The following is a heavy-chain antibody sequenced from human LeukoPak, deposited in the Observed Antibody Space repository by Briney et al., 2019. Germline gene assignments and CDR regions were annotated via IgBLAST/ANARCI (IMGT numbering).Heavy chain of an antibody. J-gene: IGHJ4*02. CDR2: ISGSGGNT. CDR3: GKDGYVYY. CDR1: GFAFSTYA. Sequence: PGGSLRLSCAASGFAFSTYAMSWVRQAPWKGLEWVAGISGSGGNTYYADSVKGRFTVSRDNSKQTLYLQMNSLRAEDMAVYFCGKDGYVYYWGQGTLVTVSS. V-gene: IGHV3-23*01.